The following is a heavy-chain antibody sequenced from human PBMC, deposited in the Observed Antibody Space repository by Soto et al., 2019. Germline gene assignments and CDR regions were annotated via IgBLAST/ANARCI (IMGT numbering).Heavy chain of an antibody. CDR3: AKRPLVLSLGLDY. Sequence: EVHLLDSGGGLVQPGGSLRLSCAASGFTFSNYVMSWVRQAPGKGLEWVSSISGSGDNTYYADSVKGRFTISRDNSKNTLFLQMNSLRAEDTAVYYCAKRPLVLSLGLDYWGQGTLVTVSS. J-gene: IGHJ4*02. V-gene: IGHV3-23*01. D-gene: IGHD3-16*01. CDR2: ISGSGDNT. CDR1: GFTFSNYV.